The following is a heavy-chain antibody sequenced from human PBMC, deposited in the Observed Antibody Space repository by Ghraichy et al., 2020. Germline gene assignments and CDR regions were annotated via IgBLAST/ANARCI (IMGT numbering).Heavy chain of an antibody. CDR3: TKDQQMSV. D-gene: IGHD5-24*01. V-gene: IGHV3-23*01. Sequence: GGSLRLSCADSGCTFSSYNMTWVRQAPGKGLEWVSAISDRGDSAYYADSVKGRFTISRDNSKNTLSLQMNSLRAEDTAVYFCTKDQQMSVWGQGTMVTVSS. J-gene: IGHJ3*01. CDR2: ISDRGDSA. CDR1: GCTFSSYN.